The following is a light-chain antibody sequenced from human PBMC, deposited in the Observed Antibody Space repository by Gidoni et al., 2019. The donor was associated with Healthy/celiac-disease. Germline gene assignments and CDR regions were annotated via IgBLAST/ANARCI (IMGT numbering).Light chain of an antibody. CDR2: QDS. Sequence: SYELTHPPSVSVSPGQTASITCSGDKLGDKYACWYQQKPGQSPVLVNYQDSKRPSGIPERFSGSNSGNTATLTISGTQAMDEADYYCQAWDSSTAVFGGGTKLTVL. CDR1: KLGDKY. CDR3: QAWDSSTAV. V-gene: IGLV3-1*01. J-gene: IGLJ2*01.